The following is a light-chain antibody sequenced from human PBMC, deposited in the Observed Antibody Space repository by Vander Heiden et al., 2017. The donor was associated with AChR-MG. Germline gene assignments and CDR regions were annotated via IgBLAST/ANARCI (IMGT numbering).Light chain of an antibody. CDR1: TSDVGGYNY. CDR3: SSYKSSNTLRL. J-gene: IGLJ2*01. Sequence: QSALIQPPPVSGSPGQSITISCTGTTSDVGGYNYVSWYQQHPGKAPKLRIFDVNRRPSDISNRFSGSKSGNTASLTISGLRAEDEARFDCSSYKSSNTLRLFGGGTTLAVL. V-gene: IGLV2-14*03. CDR2: DVN.